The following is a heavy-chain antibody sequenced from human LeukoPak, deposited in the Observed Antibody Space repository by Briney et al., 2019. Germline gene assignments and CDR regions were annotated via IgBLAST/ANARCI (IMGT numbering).Heavy chain of an antibody. Sequence: SETLSLTCTVSGDSISSGDYYWSWIRQPAGKGLEWIGRISSSGCTNYNPSLKSRVTISVDTSKNQFSLKLSSVTAADTAVYYCARPRRRYSSSWYLDYWYFDLWGRGTLVTVSS. CDR2: ISSSGCT. D-gene: IGHD6-13*01. CDR1: GDSISSGDYY. V-gene: IGHV4-61*02. J-gene: IGHJ2*01. CDR3: ARPRRRYSSSWYLDYWYFDL.